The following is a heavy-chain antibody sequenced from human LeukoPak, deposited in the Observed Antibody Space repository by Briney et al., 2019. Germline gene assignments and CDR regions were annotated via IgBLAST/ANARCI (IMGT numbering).Heavy chain of an antibody. CDR1: GYTLTELS. V-gene: IGHV1-24*01. J-gene: IGHJ4*02. CDR2: FDPEDGET. Sequence: ASVKVSCKVSGYTLTELSMHWVRQAPGKGLEWMGGFDPEDGETIYAQKFQGRVTMTEDTSTDTAYMELSSLRSEDTAVYYCATEGYGSGRYPHWGQGTLVTVSS. D-gene: IGHD3-10*01. CDR3: ATEGYGSGRYPH.